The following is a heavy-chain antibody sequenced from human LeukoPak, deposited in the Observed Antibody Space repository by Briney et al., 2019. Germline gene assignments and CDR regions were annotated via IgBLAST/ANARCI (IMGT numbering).Heavy chain of an antibody. D-gene: IGHD2-21*01. Sequence: SVKVSFKASGGTFISYAISWVRQAPGQGGEWMGGIIPIFGTANYAQKFQGRVTITADESTSTAYMELSSLRSEDTAVYYCARGEGGDNHYFDYWGQGTLVTVSS. CDR1: GGTFISYA. CDR2: IIPIFGTA. CDR3: ARGEGGDNHYFDY. J-gene: IGHJ4*02. V-gene: IGHV1-69*13.